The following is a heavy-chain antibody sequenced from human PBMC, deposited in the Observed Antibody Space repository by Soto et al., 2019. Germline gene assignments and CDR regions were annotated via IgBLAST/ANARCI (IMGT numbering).Heavy chain of an antibody. CDR2: ISYDGSNK. V-gene: IGHV3-30-3*01. J-gene: IGHJ3*02. Sequence: QVQLVESGGGVVQPGRSLRLSCAASGFTFSSYAMHWVRQAPGKGLEWVAVISYDGSNKYYADSVKGRFTISRDNSKNTLYLQMNSLRAEDTAVYYCARDAEYDFWSVGAFDIWGQGTMVTVSS. CDR1: GFTFSSYA. D-gene: IGHD3-3*01. CDR3: ARDAEYDFWSVGAFDI.